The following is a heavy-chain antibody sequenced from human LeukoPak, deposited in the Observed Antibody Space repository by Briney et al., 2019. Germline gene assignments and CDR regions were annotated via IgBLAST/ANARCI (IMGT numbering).Heavy chain of an antibody. CDR1: GFTFSSYG. Sequence: PGGSLRLSCAASGFTFSSYGMHWVRQAPGKGLEWVAVIWYDGSNKYYADSVKGRFTISRDNSKNTLYLQMNSLRAEDTAVYYCAKGEAVAGNLYYFDYWGQGTLVTVSS. J-gene: IGHJ4*02. CDR3: AKGEAVAGNLYYFDY. V-gene: IGHV3-33*06. CDR2: IWYDGSNK. D-gene: IGHD6-19*01.